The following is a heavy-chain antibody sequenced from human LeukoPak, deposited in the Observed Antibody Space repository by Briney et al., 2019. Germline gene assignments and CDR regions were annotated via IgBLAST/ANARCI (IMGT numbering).Heavy chain of an antibody. CDR3: ASASGSYYDY. J-gene: IGHJ4*02. D-gene: IGHD1-26*01. Sequence: SQTLSLTCSVSGGSISSYYWSWIRQPPGKGLEWIGYIYYSGSTNYNPSLKSRVTMSVDTSKNQFSLKLSSVTAADTAVYYCASASGSYYDYWGQGTLATVSS. CDR1: GGSISSYY. V-gene: IGHV4-59*01. CDR2: IYYSGST.